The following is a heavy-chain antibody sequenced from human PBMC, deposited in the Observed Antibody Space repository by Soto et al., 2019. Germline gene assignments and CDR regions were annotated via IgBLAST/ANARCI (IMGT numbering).Heavy chain of an antibody. CDR3: ARESYYYDSSGYYWFDY. V-gene: IGHV3-33*01. Sequence: QVQLVEAGGGVVQPGRSLRLSCAASGFTFSSYGMHWVRQAPGKGLEWLAVIWYDGSNKYYADSVKGRFTISRDNSKNTLYLQINSLIAEDTAVYYCARESYYYDSSGYYWFDYWGQGTLVTVCS. D-gene: IGHD3-22*01. CDR2: IWYDGSNK. CDR1: GFTFSSYG. J-gene: IGHJ4*02.